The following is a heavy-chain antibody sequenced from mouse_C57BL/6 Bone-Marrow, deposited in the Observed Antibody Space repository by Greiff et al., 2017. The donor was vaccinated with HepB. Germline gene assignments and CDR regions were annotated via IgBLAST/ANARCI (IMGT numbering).Heavy chain of an antibody. CDR3: ASSNYSFAY. CDR1: GYTFTSYW. V-gene: IGHV1-50*01. CDR2: IDPSDSYT. Sequence: QVQLQQPGAELVKPGASVKLSCKASGYTFTSYWMQWVKQRPGQGLEWIGEIDPSDSYTNYNQKFKGKATLTVDTSSSTAYMQLSSLTSEDSAVYYCASSNYSFAYWGQGTLVTVSA. D-gene: IGHD2-5*01. J-gene: IGHJ3*01.